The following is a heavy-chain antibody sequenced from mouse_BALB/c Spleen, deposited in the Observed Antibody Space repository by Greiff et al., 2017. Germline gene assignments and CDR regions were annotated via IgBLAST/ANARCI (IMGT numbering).Heavy chain of an antibody. V-gene: IGHV1-7*01. D-gene: IGHD6-2*01. J-gene: IGHJ3*01. CDR3: ARSLGFAY. Sequence: VQLVESGAELAKPGASVKMSCKASGYTFTSYWMHWVKQRPGQGLEWIGYINPSTGYTEYNQKFKDKATLTADKSSSTAYMQLSSLTSEDSAVYYCARSLGFAYWGQGTLVTVSA. CDR2: INPSTGYT. CDR1: GYTFTSYW.